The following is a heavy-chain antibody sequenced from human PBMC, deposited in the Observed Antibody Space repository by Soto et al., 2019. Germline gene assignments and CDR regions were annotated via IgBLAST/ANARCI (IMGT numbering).Heavy chain of an antibody. V-gene: IGHV1-69*13. J-gene: IGHJ5*02. Sequence: SVKFSCKPSGDTFSSYAISWVRQPPGQGLEWMGGIIPIFGTADYAQKFQGRVTITADESTSTAYMELSSLRSENTAVYYCAKDAGLHRRFLDRTRNWFDPWGQGTLVTVSS. CDR1: GDTFSSYA. CDR3: AKDAGLHRRFLDRTRNWFDP. CDR2: IIPIFGTA. D-gene: IGHD3-3*01.